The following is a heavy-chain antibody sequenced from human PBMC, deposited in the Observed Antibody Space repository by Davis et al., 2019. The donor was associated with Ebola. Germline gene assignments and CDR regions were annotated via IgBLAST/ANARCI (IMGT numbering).Heavy chain of an antibody. CDR1: GGSVSSGSYY. CDR3: ARHGYCSGGSCYSYYYYGMDV. CDR2: IYYSGST. V-gene: IGHV4-61*01. Sequence: PSETLSLTCTVSGGSVSSGSYYWSWIRQPPGKGLEWIGYIYYSGSTNYNPSLKSRVTISVDTSKNQFSLKLSSVTAADTAVYYCARHGYCSGGSCYSYYYYGMDVWGQGTTVTVSS. J-gene: IGHJ6*02. D-gene: IGHD2-15*01.